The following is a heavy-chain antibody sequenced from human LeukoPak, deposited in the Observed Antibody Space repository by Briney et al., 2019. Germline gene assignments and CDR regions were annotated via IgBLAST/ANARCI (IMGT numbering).Heavy chain of an antibody. CDR1: GFTFSSYE. J-gene: IGHJ6*03. Sequence: PWGSLRLSCAASGFTFSSYEMNWVRQAPGKGLEWVSYISSGGDYIDYADSVKGRFTISRDNAKNSLYLQMNSLRAEDTAVYYCARDHFWSDYYLSLYMDVWGKGTTVTVSS. D-gene: IGHD3-3*02. V-gene: IGHV3-21*05. CDR2: ISSGGDYI. CDR3: ARDHFWSDYYLSLYMDV.